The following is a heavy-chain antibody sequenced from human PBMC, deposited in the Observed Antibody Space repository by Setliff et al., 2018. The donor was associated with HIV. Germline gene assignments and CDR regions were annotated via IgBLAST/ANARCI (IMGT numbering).Heavy chain of an antibody. CDR2: INHSGNT. Sequence: SETLSLTCAVYGGSFSGYYWSWIRQPPGKGLEWIGEINHSGNTNYNPSLKSRVTISVDTSKNQFTLNLNSVTAADTAVYYCARSYYYDSSGYSSRYWFDPWGQGTLVTV. V-gene: IGHV4-34*01. D-gene: IGHD3-22*01. CDR3: ARSYYYDSSGYSSRYWFDP. CDR1: GGSFSGYY. J-gene: IGHJ5*02.